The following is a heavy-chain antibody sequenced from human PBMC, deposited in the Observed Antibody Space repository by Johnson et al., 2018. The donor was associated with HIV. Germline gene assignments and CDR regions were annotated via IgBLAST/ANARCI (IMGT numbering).Heavy chain of an antibody. CDR2: ISWNRGSL. D-gene: IGHD2-15*01. CDR3: AKDMWDVVVVAATRTIGAFDI. J-gene: IGHJ3*02. V-gene: IGHV3-9*01. CDR1: GFTFDDYA. Sequence: VQLVESGGGVVQPGGSLRLSCAASGFTFDDYAMHWVRQAPGKGLVWVSGISWNRGSLGYADSVKGRFTISTDNAKNSLYLQLNRLRAEDTALYYCAKDMWDVVVVAATRTIGAFDIWGQGTMVTVSS.